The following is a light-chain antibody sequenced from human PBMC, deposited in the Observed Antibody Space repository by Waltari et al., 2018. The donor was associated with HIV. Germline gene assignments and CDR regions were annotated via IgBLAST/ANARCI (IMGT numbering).Light chain of an antibody. CDR1: SRDIGAYNY. Sequence: SALTQPPSASGSPGQSVTLPCPGTSRDIGAYNYVSWYQHRPGKAPKLLSVDVKKRPSGVPDRCSGSKSDNTASLTGSGLQAEDEADYFCSSYAGSKKLLIVAGGTKLTVL. V-gene: IGLV2-8*01. J-gene: IGLJ2*01. CDR3: SSYAGSKKLLI. CDR2: DVK.